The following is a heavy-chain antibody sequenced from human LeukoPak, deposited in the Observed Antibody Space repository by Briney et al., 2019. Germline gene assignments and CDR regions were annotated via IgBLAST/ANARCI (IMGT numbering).Heavy chain of an antibody. CDR2: INPNSGGT. D-gene: IGHD6-19*01. J-gene: IGHJ3*02. CDR3: ARVTTSSGYPSNAFDI. Sequence: ASVKVSCKASGYTFTDYYMQWVRQAPGQGLEWMGWINPNSGGTKYAQKFQGRVTMTRDTSISTAYMELTRLRSDDTAVYYCARVTTSSGYPSNAFDIWGQGTMVTVSS. CDR1: GYTFTDYY. V-gene: IGHV1-2*02.